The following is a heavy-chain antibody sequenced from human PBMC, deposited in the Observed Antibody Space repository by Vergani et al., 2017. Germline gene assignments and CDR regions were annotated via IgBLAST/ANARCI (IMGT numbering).Heavy chain of an antibody. CDR1: GFTFSSYA. CDR3: AKISSSQSWYFDY. D-gene: IGHD6-6*01. J-gene: IGHJ4*02. V-gene: IGHV3-23*01. Sequence: EVQLLESGGGLVQPGGSLRLSCAASGFTFSSYAMSWVRQAPGKGLEWVSAISGSGGSTYYAASVKGRFTISRDNSKNTLYLQMNSLRAEDTAVYYCAKISSSQSWYFDYWGQGTLVTVSS. CDR2: ISGSGGST.